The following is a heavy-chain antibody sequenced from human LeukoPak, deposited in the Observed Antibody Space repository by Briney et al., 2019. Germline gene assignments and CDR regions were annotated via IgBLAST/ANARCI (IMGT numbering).Heavy chain of an antibody. CDR3: ARDSGLSLCDGDCYSGDTWIDP. Sequence: GGSLRLSCAASGFTFSTFSRFSMNWVRQAPGKGLEWVASITSKSTYIYYADSVKGRFTISRDNAKNSLYLQMNSLRVDDTAIYYCARDSGLSLCDGDCYSGDTWIDPWGQGTLVTVSS. V-gene: IGHV3-21*01. D-gene: IGHD2-21*02. J-gene: IGHJ5*02. CDR2: ITSKSTYI. CDR1: GFTFSTFSRFS.